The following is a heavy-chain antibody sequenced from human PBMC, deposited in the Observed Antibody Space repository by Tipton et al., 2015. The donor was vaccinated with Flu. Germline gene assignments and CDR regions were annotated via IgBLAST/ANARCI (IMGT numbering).Heavy chain of an antibody. CDR2: MSSDGNQK. CDR1: GFTFISYA. D-gene: IGHD3-16*01. J-gene: IGHJ4*02. V-gene: IGHV3-30*04. Sequence: SLRLSCVASGFTFISYAMHWVRQTPGKGLEWVAVMSSDGNQKYYADSVKGRFTISRDNSKNTLYLQMNSLRVEDAAVYYCVRKIWARDPFDYWGQGTLVTVSS. CDR3: VRKIWARDPFDY.